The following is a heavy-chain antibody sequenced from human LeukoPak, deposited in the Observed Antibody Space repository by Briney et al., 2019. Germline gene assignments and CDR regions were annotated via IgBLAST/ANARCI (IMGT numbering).Heavy chain of an antibody. V-gene: IGHV3-21*01. CDR2: ITTSSTYI. CDR3: ARGKYSSGWFDY. CDR1: GFTFSSYS. J-gene: IGHJ4*02. Sequence: PGGSLRLSCAASGFTFSSYSMSWVRQAPGKGLEWVSSITTSSTYISYADSVKGRFTISRDNAKNSLYLQMNSLRAEDTAVYYCARGKYSSGWFDYWGQRTLVTVSS. D-gene: IGHD6-19*01.